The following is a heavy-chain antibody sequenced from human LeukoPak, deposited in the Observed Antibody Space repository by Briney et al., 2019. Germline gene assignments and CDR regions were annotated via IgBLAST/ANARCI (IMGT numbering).Heavy chain of an antibody. V-gene: IGHV1-69*04. CDR2: ITPILGIA. D-gene: IGHD5-18*01. CDR1: GGTFSSYA. CDR3: ARADERGYSYGPYFDY. Sequence: SVKVSCKASGGTFSSYAISWVRQAPGQGLEWMGRITPILGIANYAQKFQGRVTITADKSTSTAYMELSSLRSEDTAVYYCARADERGYSYGPYFDYWGQGTLVTVSS. J-gene: IGHJ4*02.